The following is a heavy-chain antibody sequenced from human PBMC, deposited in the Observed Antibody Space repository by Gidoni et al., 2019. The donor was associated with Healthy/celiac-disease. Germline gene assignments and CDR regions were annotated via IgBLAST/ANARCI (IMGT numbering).Heavy chain of an antibody. D-gene: IGHD3-22*01. CDR1: GFTFSSYG. V-gene: IGHV3-30*18. CDR2: ISYDGSNK. J-gene: IGHJ4*02. CDR3: AKEGEYYDSSGYLVDY. Sequence: QVQLVESGGGVVQPGRSLRLSCAASGFTFSSYGMHWVRQAPGKGLEWVAVISYDGSNKYYADSVKGRFTISRDNSKNTLYLQMNSLRAEDTAVYYCAKEGEYYDSSGYLVDYWGQGTLVTVSS.